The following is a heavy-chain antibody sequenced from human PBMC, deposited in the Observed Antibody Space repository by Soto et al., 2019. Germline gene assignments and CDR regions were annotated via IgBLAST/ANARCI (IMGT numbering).Heavy chain of an antibody. CDR2: TNPKSGVT. Sequence: QVQLVQSGAEVKKPGASVTVSCKASGYSFTGYFMHWVRQVPGQGLEWMGWTNPKSGVTKNPQKFQGRVTMTRDTSISTAYMELTRLRSDDTAVYYCARAPVRLQLGSSHYWGRGTLVTVSS. V-gene: IGHV1-2*02. D-gene: IGHD6-25*01. CDR3: ARAPVRLQLGSSHY. CDR1: GYSFTGYF. J-gene: IGHJ4*02.